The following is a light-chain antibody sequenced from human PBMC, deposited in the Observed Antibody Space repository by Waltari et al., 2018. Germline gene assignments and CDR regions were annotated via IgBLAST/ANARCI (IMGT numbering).Light chain of an antibody. J-gene: IGLJ3*02. CDR3: NSYTSTTVLGV. Sequence: QSALPPPASVSGSPGHSTTLSCPGTRSDVRGYHSAPCYHHHPGNAPKLMIYEVSNRPSGVSNRFCGSKSGNTASLTISGLQAEDESDYYCNSYTSTTVLGVFGGGTKLTVL. V-gene: IGLV2-14*01. CDR1: RSDVRGYHS. CDR2: EVS.